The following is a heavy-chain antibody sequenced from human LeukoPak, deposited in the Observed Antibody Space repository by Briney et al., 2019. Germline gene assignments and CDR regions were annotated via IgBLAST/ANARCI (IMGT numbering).Heavy chain of an antibody. CDR1: GFTFTSYY. Sequence: ASVKVSCKASGFTFTSYYMHWVRQAPGQRLEWRGEITPGVGSTTNAQKIQGRVTMTRDTSTSTVYMDLSSLRSEDTAVYYCARGEAIGVADTSFDYWGQGTLVTVSS. V-gene: IGHV1-46*01. CDR2: ITPGVGST. D-gene: IGHD6-19*01. CDR3: ARGEAIGVADTSFDY. J-gene: IGHJ4*02.